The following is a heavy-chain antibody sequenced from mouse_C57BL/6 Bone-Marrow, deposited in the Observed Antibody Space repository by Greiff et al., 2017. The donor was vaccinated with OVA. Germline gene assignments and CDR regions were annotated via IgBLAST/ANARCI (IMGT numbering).Heavy chain of an antibody. Sequence: QVQLQQSGAELARPGASVKLSCKASGYTFTSYGLSWVKQRTGQGLEWIGEIYPRSGNTYYNEKFKGKATLTADKSSSTAYMELRSLTSEDSAVYFCARPYYYGSPVLDYWGQGTTLTVSS. CDR2: IYPRSGNT. CDR3: ARPYYYGSPVLDY. CDR1: GYTFTSYG. V-gene: IGHV1-81*01. J-gene: IGHJ2*01. D-gene: IGHD1-1*01.